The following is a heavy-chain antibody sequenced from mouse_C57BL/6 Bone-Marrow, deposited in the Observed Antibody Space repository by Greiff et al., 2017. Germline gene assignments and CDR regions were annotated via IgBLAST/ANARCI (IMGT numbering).Heavy chain of an antibody. CDR2: IDPSDSYT. CDR1: GYTFTSYW. CDR3: AREPARYFGSSYWFAY. V-gene: IGHV1-69*01. D-gene: IGHD1-1*01. Sequence: VQLRQPGAELVMPGASVKLSCKASGYTFTSYWMHWVKQRPGQGLEWIGEIDPSDSYTNYNQKFKGKSTLTVDKSSSTAYMQLSSLTSEDSAVYYCAREPARYFGSSYWFAYWGQGTLVTVSA. J-gene: IGHJ3*01.